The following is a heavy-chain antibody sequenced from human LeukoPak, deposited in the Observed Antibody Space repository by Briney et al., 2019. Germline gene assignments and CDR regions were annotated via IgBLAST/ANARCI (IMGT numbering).Heavy chain of an antibody. V-gene: IGHV3-20*04. CDR1: GFTFDDYG. Sequence: GGSLRLSCATSGFTFDDYGMSWVRQAPGKGLEWVSGINWNGGSTGYADSVKGRFTISRDNAKNSLYLQMNSLRAEDTALYYCARDRGIAVAGDFDYWGQGTLVTVSS. D-gene: IGHD6-19*01. CDR3: ARDRGIAVAGDFDY. CDR2: INWNGGST. J-gene: IGHJ4*02.